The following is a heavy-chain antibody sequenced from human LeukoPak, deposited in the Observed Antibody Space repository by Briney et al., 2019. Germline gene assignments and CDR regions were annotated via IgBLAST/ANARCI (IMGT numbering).Heavy chain of an antibody. J-gene: IGHJ4*02. CDR1: GXTFSRFA. D-gene: IGHD3-10*01. V-gene: IGHV3-64*01. CDR2: ISSNGGST. CDR3: ARDGLDYYGSGSSSFDY. Sequence: PGWSLRLSCAASGXTFSRFAMHWVRQAPGKGLEYVSAISSNGGSTYYANSVKGRFTISRDNSKNTLYLQMGSLRAEDMAVYYCARDGLDYYGSGSSSFDYWGQGTLVTVSS.